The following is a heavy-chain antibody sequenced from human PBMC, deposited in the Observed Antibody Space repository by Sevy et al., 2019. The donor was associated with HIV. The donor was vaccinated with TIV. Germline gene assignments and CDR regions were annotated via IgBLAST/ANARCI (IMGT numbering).Heavy chain of an antibody. CDR2: IYSGGST. CDR1: GFTVSSNY. J-gene: IGHJ4*02. CDR3: ARGESGSLGEVDY. Sequence: GGSLRLSCAASGFTVSSNYMSWVRQAPGKGLEWVSVIYSGGSTYYADSVKGRFTISRDNSKNTLYLQMNSLRAEDTAVYYCARGESGSLGEVDYWGQGTLVTVSS. D-gene: IGHD5-12*01. V-gene: IGHV3-53*01.